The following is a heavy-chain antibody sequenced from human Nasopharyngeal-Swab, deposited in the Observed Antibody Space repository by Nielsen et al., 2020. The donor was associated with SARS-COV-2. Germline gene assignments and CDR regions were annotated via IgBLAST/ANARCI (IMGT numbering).Heavy chain of an antibody. Sequence: GESLKISRAASGLSISGYWMSWVRQAPGKGLEWVANINQDGSEEYYVASVKGRFTISRDNAKKSLYLQMNSLRAEDTAVYYCARGVETIHHWGQGSLVTVSS. CDR3: ARGVETIHH. D-gene: IGHD5-24*01. V-gene: IGHV3-7*01. CDR1: GLSISGYW. J-gene: IGHJ1*01. CDR2: INQDGSEE.